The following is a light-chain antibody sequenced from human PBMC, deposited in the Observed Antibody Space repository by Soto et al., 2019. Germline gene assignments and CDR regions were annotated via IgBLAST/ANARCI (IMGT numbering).Light chain of an antibody. V-gene: IGKV3-15*01. CDR2: AAS. J-gene: IGKJ1*01. CDR1: QSVSSN. Sequence: EIVMTQSPATLSVSPGERATLSCRASQSVSSNLAWYQQKPGQPPRLLIYAASTRATGIPARFSGSGSGTEFTLTISSLQSEDFASYYCQQYNTLSGTFGQGTKVDIK. CDR3: QQYNTLSGT.